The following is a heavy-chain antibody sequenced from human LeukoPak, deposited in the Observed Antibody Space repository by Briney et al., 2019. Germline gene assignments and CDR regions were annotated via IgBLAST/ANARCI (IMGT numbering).Heavy chain of an antibody. V-gene: IGHV1-58*02. CDR2: IVVGSGNT. Sequence: SVKVSCKASGFTFTSSAMQWVRQARGQGLEWIGWIVVGSGNTNYAQKFQERVTITRDMSTSTAYMELSSLRSEDTAVYYCAAVRPYYYDSTGYYPFDYWGQGTLVTVSS. D-gene: IGHD3-22*01. J-gene: IGHJ4*02. CDR1: GFTFTSSA. CDR3: AAVRPYYYDSTGYYPFDY.